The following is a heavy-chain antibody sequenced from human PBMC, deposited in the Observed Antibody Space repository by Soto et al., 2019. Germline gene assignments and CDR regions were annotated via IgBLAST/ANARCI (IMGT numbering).Heavy chain of an antibody. CDR3: ARDRRYCSSTGCYLFDP. J-gene: IGHJ5*02. D-gene: IGHD2-2*01. CDR2: ISAYNGNT. V-gene: IGHV1-18*01. CDR1: GYTFTSYG. Sequence: ASVKVSCKASGYTFTSYGISWVRQAPGQGLEWMGWISAYNGNTNYAQKLQGRVTMTTDTSTSTAYMELRSLRSDDTAVYYCARDRRYCSSTGCYLFDPWGQGTLVTVSS.